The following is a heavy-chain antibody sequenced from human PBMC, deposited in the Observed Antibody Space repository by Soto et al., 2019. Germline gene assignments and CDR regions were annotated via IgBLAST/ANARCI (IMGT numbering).Heavy chain of an antibody. D-gene: IGHD3-22*01. CDR2: IIPISGTT. V-gene: IGHV1-69*01. CDR3: ARDGGYDSSGYYDVNY. CDR1: GGTYRNYA. J-gene: IGHJ4*02. Sequence: QVHLVQSGAEVKKPGSSVRVSCKASGGTYRNYAVNWVRQAPGQGLEWMGGIIPISGTTNYAQKFQGRVTLTADESTSTAYMEMRRMRSEETAVYFCARDGGYDSSGYYDVNYWGQGTLITVSS.